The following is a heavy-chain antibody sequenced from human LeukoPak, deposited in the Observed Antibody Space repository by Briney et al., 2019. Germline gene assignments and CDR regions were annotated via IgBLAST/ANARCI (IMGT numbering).Heavy chain of an antibody. Sequence: GGSLRLSCAASRFTFSSYWMSWVRQAPGRGLEWVANIEKDGSKKNYVDSVNGRFTISRDNAKNSLFLQMNSLRDEDTAVYYCVTNSDYRFEYWGQGTLVTVSS. CDR1: RFTFSSYW. CDR3: VTNSDYRFEY. V-gene: IGHV3-7*01. CDR2: IEKDGSKK. D-gene: IGHD3-22*01. J-gene: IGHJ4*02.